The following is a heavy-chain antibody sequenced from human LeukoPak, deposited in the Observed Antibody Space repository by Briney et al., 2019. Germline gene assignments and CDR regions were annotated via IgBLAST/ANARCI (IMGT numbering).Heavy chain of an antibody. V-gene: IGHV3-66*01. J-gene: IGHJ4*02. CDR2: IHSGGST. D-gene: IGHD3-22*01. Sequence: GGSLRLSCAASGFTFSSYAMSWVRQAPGKGLEWVSVIHSGGSTYYADSVKGRFTISRDNSKNTLYLQMTSLRAEDTAVYYCATDSDYYDTSGYLYWGQGTLVTVSS. CDR3: ATDSDYYDTSGYLY. CDR1: GFTFSSYA.